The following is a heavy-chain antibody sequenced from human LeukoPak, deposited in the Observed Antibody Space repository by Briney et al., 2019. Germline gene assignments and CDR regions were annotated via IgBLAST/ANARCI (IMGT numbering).Heavy chain of an antibody. V-gene: IGHV1-2*02. CDR1: GYTFAGYY. D-gene: IGHD6-6*01. Sequence: GASVKVSCKTSGYTFAGYYVHWVRQAPGQGLEWMGWINPNSGGTNYAQKFQGRVTMTRDMPIRTAYMELSRLRSDDTAVYYCARSPTTLSSNSSPFDYWGRGTLATVSS. J-gene: IGHJ4*02. CDR3: ARSPTTLSSNSSPFDY. CDR2: INPNSGGT.